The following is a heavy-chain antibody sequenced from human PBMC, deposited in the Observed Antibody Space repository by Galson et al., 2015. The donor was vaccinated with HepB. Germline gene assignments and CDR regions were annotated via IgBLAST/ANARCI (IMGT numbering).Heavy chain of an antibody. CDR1: GFTFSSYD. Sequence: SLRLSCAASGFTFSSYDMHWVRQATGKGLEWVSATGTAGDPYYPGSVKGRFTISRENAKNSLYLQMNSLRAGDTAVYYCARGDSSGWYSPPDYWGQGTLVTVSS. V-gene: IGHV3-13*05. CDR2: TGTAGDP. CDR3: ARGDSSGWYSPPDY. D-gene: IGHD6-19*01. J-gene: IGHJ4*02.